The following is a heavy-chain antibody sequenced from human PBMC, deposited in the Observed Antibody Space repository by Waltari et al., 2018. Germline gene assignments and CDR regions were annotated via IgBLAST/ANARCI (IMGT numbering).Heavy chain of an antibody. CDR2: MNPNTRYT. CDR3: ARGRDVYAGYDYNWFDP. CDR1: GYTFTHYE. V-gene: IGHV1-8*02. J-gene: IGHJ5*02. D-gene: IGHD5-12*01. Sequence: QVQLVQSGAEVMKPGASVKVSCTASGYTFTHYESNWLRPATGQGFEWMGWMNPNTRYTVYAQKFQGRVTMTRDTSISTAFMELSSLNSEDTALYFCARGRDVYAGYDYNWFDPWGQGTLVTVSS.